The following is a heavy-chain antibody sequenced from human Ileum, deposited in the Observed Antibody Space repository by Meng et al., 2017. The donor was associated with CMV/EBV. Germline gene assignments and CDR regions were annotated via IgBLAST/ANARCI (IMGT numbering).Heavy chain of an antibody. CDR2: ISGSSDYI. Sequence: GGSLRLSCAASGFTFGDYAMHWVRQTPGKGLEWVSAISGSSDYIDYGDSVKGRFNISRDNAKNSLYLQMHSLRPEDTALYYCARIRDYDGQGVYFDYWGQGTLVTVSS. CDR1: GFTFGDYA. V-gene: IGHV3-9*01. CDR3: ARIRDYDGQGVYFDY. J-gene: IGHJ4*02. D-gene: IGHD3-22*01.